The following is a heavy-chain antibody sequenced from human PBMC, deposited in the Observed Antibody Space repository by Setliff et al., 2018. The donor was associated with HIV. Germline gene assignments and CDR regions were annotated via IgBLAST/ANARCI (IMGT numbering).Heavy chain of an antibody. Sequence: PSETLSLTCTVSGASITSHYWSWIRQSPGRELEWIGHIYSTGSTNYNPSLQSRVSISMDASKNKFSLKVTSVTSADTAVYYCAKGAGFYGDYTFDYWGQGNLVTVSS. CDR1: GASITSHY. J-gene: IGHJ4*02. CDR3: AKGAGFYGDYTFDY. D-gene: IGHD4-17*01. CDR2: IYSTGST. V-gene: IGHV4-59*11.